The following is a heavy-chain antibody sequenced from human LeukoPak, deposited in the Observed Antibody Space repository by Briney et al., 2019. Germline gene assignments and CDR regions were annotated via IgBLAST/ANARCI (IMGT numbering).Heavy chain of an antibody. Sequence: ASVKVSCKASGYTFTGYYMHWVRQAPGQGLEWMGWINPNSGGTNYAQKFQGRVTMTRDTSISTAYMELSRLRSDDTAVYYCARLHPTMVRGSDFDYWGQGTLVTVSS. CDR2: INPNSGGT. D-gene: IGHD3-10*01. J-gene: IGHJ4*02. V-gene: IGHV1-2*02. CDR1: GYTFTGYY. CDR3: ARLHPTMVRGSDFDY.